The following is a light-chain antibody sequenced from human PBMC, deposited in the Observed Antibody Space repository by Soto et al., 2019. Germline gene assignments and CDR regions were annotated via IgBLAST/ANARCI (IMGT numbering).Light chain of an antibody. CDR2: DVS. J-gene: IGLJ1*01. Sequence: QSVLTQPASVSGSPKQSITISCTGTSSDIGTYNSVSWYQQHPGKAPKLMIYDVSNRPSGISTRFSGSKSGNTASLTISGLQPEDEADYYCSSYTGSSYVFGAGTKVTVL. CDR1: SSDIGTYNS. V-gene: IGLV2-14*03. CDR3: SSYTGSSYV.